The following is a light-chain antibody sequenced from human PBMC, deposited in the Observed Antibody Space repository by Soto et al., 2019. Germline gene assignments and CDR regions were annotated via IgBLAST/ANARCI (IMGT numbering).Light chain of an antibody. CDR1: QSVRSSY. CDR3: QHYGSPLT. Sequence: EIVLTQSPGTLSLSPGGRATLSCRASQSVRSSYLAWYQQRPGQAHRLLIFGASFRATGIPDRFSGSGSGTDFTLTISRLEPEDFAVYYCQHYGSPLTFGGGTKVEIK. J-gene: IGKJ4*01. CDR2: GAS. V-gene: IGKV3-20*01.